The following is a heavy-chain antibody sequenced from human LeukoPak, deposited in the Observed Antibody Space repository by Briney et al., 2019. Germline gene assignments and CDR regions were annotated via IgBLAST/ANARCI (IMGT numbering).Heavy chain of an antibody. V-gene: IGHV3-30*02. CDR2: IRYDGSIK. J-gene: IGHJ4*02. Sequence: QAGGSLRLSCAASGFTFSDYGMDWVRQAPGKGLEWVAFIRYDGSIKYYTDSVKDRFTISRDNSRNTLYLQMNSLRDEDTAVYYCAKDRYCRAPSCWNFDSWGQGTLVTVSS. D-gene: IGHD2-2*01. CDR3: AKDRYCRAPSCWNFDS. CDR1: GFTFSDYG.